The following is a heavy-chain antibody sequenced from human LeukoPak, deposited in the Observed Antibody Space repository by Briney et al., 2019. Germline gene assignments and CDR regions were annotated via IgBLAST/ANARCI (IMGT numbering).Heavy chain of an antibody. V-gene: IGHV4-4*07. CDR1: GGSITNHL. Sequence: PSETLSLTCTVSGGSITNHLWNWIRQPAGKGLEWIGRISTSGSTNYNPSLSSRVTMSLDTSKNQFSLRLSSVTAADTAVYYCARRFGGLNDDTFDIWGQGTMVTVSS. CDR3: ARRFGGLNDDTFDI. J-gene: IGHJ3*02. CDR2: ISTSGST. D-gene: IGHD3-10*01.